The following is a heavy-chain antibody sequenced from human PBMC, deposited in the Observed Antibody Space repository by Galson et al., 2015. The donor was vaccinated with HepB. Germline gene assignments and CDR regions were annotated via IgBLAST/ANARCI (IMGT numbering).Heavy chain of an antibody. CDR2: SKGKIDGGTT. CDR1: GLTFSNAW. CDR3: TTDNGEVAFDI. J-gene: IGHJ3*02. V-gene: IGHV3-15*01. D-gene: IGHD4-17*01. Sequence: SLRLSCAASGLTFSNAWLSWVRQAPGRGLEWVGLSKGKIDGGTTDYAAPVKGRFTISRDDSKNTLYLRMNSLKTEDTAVYYCTTDNGEVAFDIWGQGTMVIVSS.